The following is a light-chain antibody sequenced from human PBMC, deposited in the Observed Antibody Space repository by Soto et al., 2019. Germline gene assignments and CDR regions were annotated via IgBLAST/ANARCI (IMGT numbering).Light chain of an antibody. CDR3: QSYDSSLSGLV. J-gene: IGLJ1*01. Sequence: QSALTQPASVSGSPGQSITISCTGTSSDVGSYNLVSWYQQHPGKAPKLMIYEGSKRPSGVSNRFSGSKSGNTASLTISGLQAEDEADYYCQSYDSSLSGLVFGTGTKLTVL. CDR2: EGS. CDR1: SSDVGSYNL. V-gene: IGLV2-14*02.